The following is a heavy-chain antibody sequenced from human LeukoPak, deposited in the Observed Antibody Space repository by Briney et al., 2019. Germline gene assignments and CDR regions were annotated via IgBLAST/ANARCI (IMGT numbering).Heavy chain of an antibody. V-gene: IGHV3-7*03. Sequence: GGSLRLSCAASGFTFSSYWMSWVRQAPGKGLEWVANIKQDGSEKYYVDSVKGRFTISRDNAKNSLYLQMNSLRSEDTAVYYCAREVLAVAGRRPDAFDIWGQGTMVTVSS. CDR1: GFTFSSYW. CDR3: AREVLAVAGRRPDAFDI. CDR2: IKQDGSEK. J-gene: IGHJ3*02. D-gene: IGHD6-19*01.